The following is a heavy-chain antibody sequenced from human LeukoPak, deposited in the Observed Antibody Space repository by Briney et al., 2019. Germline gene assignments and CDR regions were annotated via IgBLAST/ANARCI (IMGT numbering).Heavy chain of an antibody. D-gene: IGHD1-1*01. CDR3: ARYNWNTWFDP. V-gene: IGHV4-61*01. Sequence: SETLSLACTVSGDSVSNDRYYWTWIRQSPGKGLEWIAYIRYSGHTNYNPSLDTRVTISLDASKNQLSLRLYSVTAADTAMYYCARYNWNTWFDPWGQGALVTVSS. CDR2: IRYSGHT. CDR1: GDSVSNDRYY. J-gene: IGHJ5*02.